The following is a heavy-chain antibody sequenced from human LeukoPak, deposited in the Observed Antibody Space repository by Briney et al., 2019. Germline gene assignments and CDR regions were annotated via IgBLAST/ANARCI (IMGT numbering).Heavy chain of an antibody. J-gene: IGHJ5*02. CDR2: IIPIFGTA. D-gene: IGHD4-17*01. CDR3: ARDSTVTTLGWFDP. Sequence: SVKVSCKASGGTFSSYAVSWVRQAPGQGLEWMGGIIPIFGTANYAQKFQGRVTITADESTSTAYMELSSLRSEDTAVYYCARDSTVTTLGWFDPWGQGTLVTVSS. CDR1: GGTFSSYA. V-gene: IGHV1-69*01.